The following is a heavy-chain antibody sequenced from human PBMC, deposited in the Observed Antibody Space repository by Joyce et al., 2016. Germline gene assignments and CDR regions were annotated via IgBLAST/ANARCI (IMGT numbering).Heavy chain of an antibody. CDR2: KNPNSGNA. J-gene: IGHJ4*02. D-gene: IGHD6-19*01. CDR1: GYTFTSYE. Sequence: QVQLVQSGAEVKKPGASVKVSCKASGYTFTSYELNWVRQATGQGLEWMGWKNPNSGNAGYARKFQGRVTLTWNTSISTAYMELSSLRSEDTAVYYCSKTHSSGLNFDYWGQGTLVTVSS. V-gene: IGHV1-8*01. CDR3: SKTHSSGLNFDY.